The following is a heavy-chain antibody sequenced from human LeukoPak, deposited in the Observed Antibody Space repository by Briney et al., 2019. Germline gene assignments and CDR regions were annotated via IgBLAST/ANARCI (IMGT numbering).Heavy chain of an antibody. J-gene: IGHJ6*02. Sequence: SETLSLTCTVSGGSISSYYWSWIRQPAGKGLEWIGYIYYSGSTNYNPSLKSRVTISVDTSKNQFSLKLSSVTAADTAVYYCARHSCSSTSCYYHYGMDVWGQGTTVTVSS. CDR3: ARHSCSSTSCYYHYGMDV. V-gene: IGHV4-59*08. CDR1: GGSISSYY. D-gene: IGHD2-2*01. CDR2: IYYSGST.